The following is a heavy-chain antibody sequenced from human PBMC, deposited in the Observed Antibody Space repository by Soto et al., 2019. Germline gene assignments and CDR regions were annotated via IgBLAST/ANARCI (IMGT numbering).Heavy chain of an antibody. D-gene: IGHD2-2*01. V-gene: IGHV1-69*01. CDR1: GGTFSSYA. J-gene: IGHJ4*02. CDR2: IIPIFGTA. CDR3: AATPSSTSCCYVDY. Sequence: QVQLVQSGAEVKKPGSSVKVSCKASGGTFSSYAISWVRQAPGQGLEWMGGIIPIFGTANYAQKFQGRVTITADDSTGTAYMERSSLRSEDTAVYYCAATPSSTSCCYVDYWGQGTLVTVSS.